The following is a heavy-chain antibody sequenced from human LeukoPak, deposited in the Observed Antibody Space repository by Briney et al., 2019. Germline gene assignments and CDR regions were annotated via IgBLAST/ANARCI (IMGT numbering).Heavy chain of an antibody. D-gene: IGHD2-2*01. CDR1: GYTFTGYY. CDR2: INPNSGGT. Sequence: ASVKVSCKASGYTFTGYYMHWVRQAPGQGLEWMGWINPNSGGTNYAQKFQGRVTMTRDTSISIAYMELSRLRSDDTAVYYCAVRGTLYCSSTSCYLWWGQGTLVTVSS. CDR3: AVRGTLYCSSTSCYLW. J-gene: IGHJ4*02. V-gene: IGHV1-2*02.